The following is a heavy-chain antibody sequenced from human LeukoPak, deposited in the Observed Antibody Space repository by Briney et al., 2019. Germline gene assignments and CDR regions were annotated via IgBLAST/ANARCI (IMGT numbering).Heavy chain of an antibody. D-gene: IGHD3-9*01. Sequence: SETLSLTCIVSGGSISSYYWSWIRQPAGKGLEWIGRIYTSGSTNYNPSLKSRVTMSVDTSKNQFSLKLSSVTAADTAVYYCARDREYYDILTGQYYYYGMDVWGQGTTVTVSS. CDR1: GGSISSYY. CDR3: ARDREYYDILTGQYYYYGMDV. J-gene: IGHJ6*02. CDR2: IYTSGST. V-gene: IGHV4-4*07.